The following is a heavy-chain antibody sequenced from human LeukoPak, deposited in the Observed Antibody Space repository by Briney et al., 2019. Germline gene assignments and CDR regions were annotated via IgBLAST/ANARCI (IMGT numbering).Heavy chain of an antibody. V-gene: IGHV3-30*02. CDR3: AKGSGWEASYFYYYMDL. J-gene: IGHJ6*03. CDR1: GFTFNSYG. CDR2: IRYDGSSK. Sequence: GGSLRLSCAASGFTFNSYGIHWVRQAPGKGLEWVAFIRYDGSSKYYVDSVKGRFTISRDNSKNTLYLQMNSLRAEDTAVYFCAKGSGWEASYFYYYMDLWGKGTTVTISS. D-gene: IGHD1-26*01.